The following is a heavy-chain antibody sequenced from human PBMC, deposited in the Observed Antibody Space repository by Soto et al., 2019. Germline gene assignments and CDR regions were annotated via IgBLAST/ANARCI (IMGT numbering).Heavy chain of an antibody. J-gene: IGHJ3*02. Sequence: GGSLRLSCAASGFTFSSYAMSWVRQAPGKGLEWVSVIRSSGDRTYYADSVKGRFTISRDNSKNTLYMQMNSLRAEDTAVYYCARDLGYCSGGSCDAFDIWGQGTMVTVSS. CDR2: IRSSGDRT. V-gene: IGHV3-23*01. CDR1: GFTFSSYA. D-gene: IGHD2-15*01. CDR3: ARDLGYCSGGSCDAFDI.